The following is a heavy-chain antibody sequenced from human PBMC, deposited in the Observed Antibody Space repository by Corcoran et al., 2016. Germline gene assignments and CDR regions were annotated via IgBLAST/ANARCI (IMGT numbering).Heavy chain of an antibody. CDR2: ISDAGSTE. CDR3: AKDFHSSGYGAYFDY. D-gene: IGHD3-22*01. J-gene: IGHJ4*02. CDR1: GFTFSDYG. Sequence: QVQLVESGGGVVQPGGSLRLSCAASGFTFSDYGMQWVRQAPGKGLEWVAVISDAGSTEYYADSVKGRFTISRDNSKNTLFLQRSSLRAEDTAVYYCAKDFHSSGYGAYFDYWGQGALVTVSS. V-gene: IGHV3-30*18.